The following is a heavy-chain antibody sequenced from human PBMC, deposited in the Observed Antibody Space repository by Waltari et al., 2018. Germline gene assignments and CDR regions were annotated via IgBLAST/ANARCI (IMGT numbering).Heavy chain of an antibody. D-gene: IGHD3-10*01. J-gene: IGHJ6*02. CDR1: GFTVSSNY. CDR2: IYSGGST. Sequence: EVQLVESGGGLIQPGGSLRLSCAASGFTVSSNYMSWVRQAPGKGLAWVSVIYSGGSTYYADSVKGRFTISRDNSKNTLYLQMNSLRAEDTAVYYCARAGSYTNYYYYYGMDVWGQGTTVTVSS. V-gene: IGHV3-53*01. CDR3: ARAGSYTNYYYYYGMDV.